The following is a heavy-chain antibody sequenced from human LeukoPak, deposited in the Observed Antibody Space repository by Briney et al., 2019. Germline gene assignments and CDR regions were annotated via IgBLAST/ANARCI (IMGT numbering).Heavy chain of an antibody. CDR1: GFTFSSYW. V-gene: IGHV3-74*01. D-gene: IGHD5-12*01. J-gene: IGHJ3*02. Sequence: GGSLRLSCAASGFTFSSYWMHWVRQAPGKGLAWVSRINSDGSSTSYADSVKGRFTISRDNAKNTLYLQMNSLRAEDTAVYYCARKDERYSGYEDAFDIWGQGTMVTVSS. CDR2: INSDGSST. CDR3: ARKDERYSGYEDAFDI.